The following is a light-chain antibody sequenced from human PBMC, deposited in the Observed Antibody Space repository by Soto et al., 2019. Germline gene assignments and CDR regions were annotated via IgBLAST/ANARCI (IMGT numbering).Light chain of an antibody. J-gene: IGKJ2*01. CDR3: QQYHSRPYA. Sequence: DIQMTQSPSSLSASVGDTVTITCRASQDIGRYLAWFQQKPGTAPKSLIYAASSLRSGVPSKFSGSGSGTDFTLTINSLQPEDFATYFCQQYHSRPYAFGQGTKLEIK. V-gene: IGKV1-16*02. CDR1: QDIGRY. CDR2: AAS.